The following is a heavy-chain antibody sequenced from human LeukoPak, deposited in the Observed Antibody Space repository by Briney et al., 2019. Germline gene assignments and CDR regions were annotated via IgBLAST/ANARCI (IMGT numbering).Heavy chain of an antibody. D-gene: IGHD5-12*01. CDR3: ARAIDRTSGYGRFDY. Sequence: GGSLRLSCAASGFTFSSYSMNWVRQAPGKGLEWVSSISSSSSYIYYADSVKGRFTISRDNAKNSLYLQMNSLRAEDTAVYYCARAIDRTSGYGRFDYWGQGTLVTVSS. V-gene: IGHV3-21*01. CDR1: GFTFSSYS. CDR2: ISSSSSYI. J-gene: IGHJ4*02.